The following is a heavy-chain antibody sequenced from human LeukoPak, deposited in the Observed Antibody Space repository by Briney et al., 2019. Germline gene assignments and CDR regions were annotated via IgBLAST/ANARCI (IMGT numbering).Heavy chain of an antibody. V-gene: IGHV1-2*06. J-gene: IGHJ6*03. CDR1: GYTFTGYY. Sequence: ASVKVSCKASGYTFTGYYMHWVRQAPGQGLEWIGRINPNSGGTNYAQKFQGRVTMTRDTSISTAYMELSRLRSDDTAVYYCARDERAYYYMDVWGKGTTVTVSS. CDR2: INPNSGGT. CDR3: ARDERAYYYMDV.